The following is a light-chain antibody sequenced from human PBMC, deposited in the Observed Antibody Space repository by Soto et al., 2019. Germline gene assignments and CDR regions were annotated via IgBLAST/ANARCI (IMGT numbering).Light chain of an antibody. Sequence: DIHMTQSPSSLSASVGDRVIITCQSSQDISKYLNWYQQKPGKAPKLLIYDASKLETGVPSRFSGSASGTDFTFTISSLQPEDIATYYCQQYDNLPLTFGGGTKV. CDR3: QQYDNLPLT. V-gene: IGKV1-33*01. CDR1: QDISKY. J-gene: IGKJ4*01. CDR2: DAS.